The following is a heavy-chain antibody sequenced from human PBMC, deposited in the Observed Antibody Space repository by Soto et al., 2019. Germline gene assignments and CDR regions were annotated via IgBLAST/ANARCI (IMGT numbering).Heavy chain of an antibody. D-gene: IGHD2-15*01. CDR2: IKQDGSED. CDR3: TRGYCSGGSCYYEFFFVD. CDR1: GFTSSDHW. V-gene: IGHV3-7*03. Sequence: GGSLRLSCAASGFTSSDHWMSWVRQAPGKGLEFVANIKQDGSEDFYVDSVEGRFTISRDNANNALYLQMSSLRAEDTAVYYCTRGYCSGGSCYYEFFFVDWGHGTLVTVSS. J-gene: IGHJ4*01.